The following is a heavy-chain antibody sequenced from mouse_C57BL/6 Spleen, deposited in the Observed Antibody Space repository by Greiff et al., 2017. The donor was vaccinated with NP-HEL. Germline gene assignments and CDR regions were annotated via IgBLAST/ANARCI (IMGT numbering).Heavy chain of an antibody. CDR1: GFTFSDYY. CDR3: ARQKGITTVVDWYFDV. D-gene: IGHD1-1*01. J-gene: IGHJ1*03. V-gene: IGHV5-12*01. Sequence: DVMLVESGGGLVQPGGSLKLSCAASGFTFSDYYMYWVRQTPEKRLEWVAYISNGGGSTYYPDPVKGRFTISRDNAKNTLYLQMSRLKSEDTAMYYCARQKGITTVVDWYFDVWGTGTTVTVSS. CDR2: ISNGGGST.